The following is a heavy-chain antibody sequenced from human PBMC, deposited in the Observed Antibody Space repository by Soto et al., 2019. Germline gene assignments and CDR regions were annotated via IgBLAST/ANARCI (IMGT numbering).Heavy chain of an antibody. J-gene: IGHJ4*02. V-gene: IGHV4-61*01. CDR3: AMAGNYRYFDS. Sequence: SESLSVTSAVTGDSVGSRTSYWSWVRQPPGKGLEWIGYVAKSGTTNYNTSLKSRVTLSLDTSNNKFSLKLASVNAADTDVYYCAMAGNYRYFDSWGQGVLVTVYS. CDR1: GDSVGSRTSY. CDR2: VAKSGTT. D-gene: IGHD1-7*01.